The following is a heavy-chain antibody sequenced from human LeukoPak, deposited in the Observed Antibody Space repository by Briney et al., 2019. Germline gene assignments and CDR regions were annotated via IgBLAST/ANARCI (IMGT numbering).Heavy chain of an antibody. V-gene: IGHV3-30-3*01. CDR2: ISYDGSNK. J-gene: IGHJ6*02. D-gene: IGHD6-6*01. Sequence: GGSLRLSCAASGFTFSSYAMHWVRQAPGKGLEWVAVISYDGSNKYYADSVKGRFTISRDNSKNTLYLQMNSLRAEDTALYYCAKDIHPGIGSSSWGYYYGMDVWGQGTTATVSS. CDR3: AKDIHPGIGSSSWGYYYGMDV. CDR1: GFTFSSYA.